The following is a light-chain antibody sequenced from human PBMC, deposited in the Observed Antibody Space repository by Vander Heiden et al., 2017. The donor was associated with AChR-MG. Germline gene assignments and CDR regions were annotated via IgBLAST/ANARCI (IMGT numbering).Light chain of an antibody. V-gene: IGKV1-33*01. CDR3: QQYDNLLLT. J-gene: IGKJ4*01. CDR1: QDISNY. Sequence: DIQMPQSPSSLSASVGDRVTITCQASQDISNYLNWYQQKPVKAPKLLIYDASNLETGVPSRFSGSGSGTDFTFTISSLQPEDIATYYCQQYDNLLLTFGGGTKVEIK. CDR2: DAS.